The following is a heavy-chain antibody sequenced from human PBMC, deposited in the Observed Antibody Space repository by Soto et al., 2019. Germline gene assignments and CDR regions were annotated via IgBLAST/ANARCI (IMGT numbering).Heavy chain of an antibody. J-gene: IGHJ5*02. CDR1: GYSISSGYY. V-gene: IGHV4-38-2*01. CDR3: ARSYSSSWYNWFDP. CDR2: IYHSGST. Sequence: SETLSLTCAVSGYSISSGYYWGWIRQPPGKGLEWIGSIYHSGSTYYSPSLKSRVTISVDTSKNQFSLKLSSVTAADTAVYYCARSYSSSWYNWFDPWGQGTLVTVSS. D-gene: IGHD6-13*01.